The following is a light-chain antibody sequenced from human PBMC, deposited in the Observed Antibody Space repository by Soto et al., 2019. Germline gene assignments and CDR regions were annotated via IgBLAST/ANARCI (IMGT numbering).Light chain of an antibody. J-gene: IGKJ4*01. CDR3: QQYSNWPLT. CDR2: VAS. CDR1: QTVYNN. Sequence: EIVMTQSLATLSVSPGERATLSCRASQTVYNNLAWYQQKPGQPPRLLIYVASARATGIPARFSGSGSGTEFTLTISRLQYEDFAVYYCQQYSNWPLTFGGGTKVEIK. V-gene: IGKV3-15*01.